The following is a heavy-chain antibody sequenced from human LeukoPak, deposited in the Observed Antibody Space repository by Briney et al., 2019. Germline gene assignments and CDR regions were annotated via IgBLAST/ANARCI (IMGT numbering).Heavy chain of an antibody. CDR1: GYTLTELS. D-gene: IGHD2-21*01. Sequence: ASVKVSCKVSGYTLTELSMHWVRQAPGKGLEWMGGFDPEDGETIYAQKLQGRVTMTEDTSTDTAYMELSSLRSEDTAVYYCATVYILVAGANWFDPWGQGTLVTVSS. J-gene: IGHJ5*02. V-gene: IGHV1-24*01. CDR2: FDPEDGET. CDR3: ATVYILVAGANWFDP.